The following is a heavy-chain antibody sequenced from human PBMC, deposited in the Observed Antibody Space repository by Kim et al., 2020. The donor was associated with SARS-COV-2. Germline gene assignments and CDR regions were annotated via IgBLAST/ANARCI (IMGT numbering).Heavy chain of an antibody. Sequence: SVKVSCKASGGTFSSYAISWVRQAPGQGLEWMGGIIPIFGTANYAQKFQGRVTITADESTSTAYMELSSLRSEDTAMYYCSYSSSSFFDYWGQGTLVTVSS. J-gene: IGHJ4*02. CDR1: GGTFSSYA. CDR2: IIPIFGTA. D-gene: IGHD6-6*01. V-gene: IGHV1-69*13. CDR3: SYSSSSFFDY.